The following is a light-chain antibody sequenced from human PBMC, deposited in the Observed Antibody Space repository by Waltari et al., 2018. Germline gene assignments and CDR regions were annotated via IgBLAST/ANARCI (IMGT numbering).Light chain of an antibody. CDR3: CSYAGSYTWV. Sequence: QSALTQPASVSGSPGQSITISCTGTSSDVGNYNLVSWYQQYPGKAPKVMIYDDNRRPSGVSDRFYGSKSGNTASLTISGVQAEDEADYYCCSYAGSYTWVYGGGTKLTGL. V-gene: IGLV2-23*01. CDR2: DDN. J-gene: IGLJ3*02. CDR1: SSDVGNYNL.